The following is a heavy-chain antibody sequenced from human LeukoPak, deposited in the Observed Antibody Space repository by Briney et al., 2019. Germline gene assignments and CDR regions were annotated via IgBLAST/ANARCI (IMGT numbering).Heavy chain of an antibody. Sequence: SETLSLTCTVSGGSISSSSYYWGWIRQPPGKGLAWIGSIYYSGSTYYNPSLKSRVTISVDTSKNQFSLKLSSVTAADTAVYYCARGQNYGVRGVIRYYYYMDVWGKGTTVTVSS. J-gene: IGHJ6*03. CDR3: ARGQNYGVRGVIRYYYYMDV. D-gene: IGHD3-10*01. V-gene: IGHV4-39*01. CDR1: GGSISSSSYY. CDR2: IYYSGST.